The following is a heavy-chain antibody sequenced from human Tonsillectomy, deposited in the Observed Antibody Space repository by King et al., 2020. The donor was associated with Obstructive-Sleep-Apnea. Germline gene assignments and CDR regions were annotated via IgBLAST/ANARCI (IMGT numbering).Heavy chain of an antibody. CDR3: AKDLDYGEPERYYYYGMDV. CDR2: ISGSGGST. Sequence: VQLVESGGGLVQPGGSLRLSCAASGFTFSSYAMSWVRQAPGKGLEWVSAISGSGGSTYYADSVKGRFTISRDNSKKKLYLQRNSLRAEDTAVYYCAKDLDYGEPERYYYYGMDVWGQGTTVTVSS. CDR1: GFTFSSYA. J-gene: IGHJ6*02. V-gene: IGHV3-23*04. D-gene: IGHD4-17*01.